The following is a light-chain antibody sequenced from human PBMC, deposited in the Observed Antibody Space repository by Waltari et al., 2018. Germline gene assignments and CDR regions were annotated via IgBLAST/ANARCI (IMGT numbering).Light chain of an antibody. CDR1: QSVLHISTNQNY. CDR3: HQYYSPPYN. V-gene: IGKV4-1*01. Sequence: DIVMTQSPDSLAVSLGERATINCKSSQSVLHISTNQNYLAWYQQKPGQPPKLLFHWASARQSGVPDRFSGSGSGTDFTLTISSLQAEDVAVYYCHQYYSPPYNFGQGTKLEIK. CDR2: WAS. J-gene: IGKJ2*01.